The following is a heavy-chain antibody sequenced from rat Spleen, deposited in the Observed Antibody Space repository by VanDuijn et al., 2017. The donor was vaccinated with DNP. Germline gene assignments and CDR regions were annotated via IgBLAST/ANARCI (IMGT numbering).Heavy chain of an antibody. CDR2: SGPSGGTD. D-gene: IGHD1-10*01. J-gene: IGHJ3*01. V-gene: IGHV5S23*01. CDR1: GFTFSDYN. Sequence: EVQLVESGGGLVQPGRSLKLSCAASGFTFSDYNMAWVRQAPKKGLEWIASSGPSGGTDYYRDSVKGRFTISRDNAKSTLYLQMDSLRSEDTATYYCASLNNYNWFAYWGQGTLVTVSS. CDR3: ASLNNYNWFAY.